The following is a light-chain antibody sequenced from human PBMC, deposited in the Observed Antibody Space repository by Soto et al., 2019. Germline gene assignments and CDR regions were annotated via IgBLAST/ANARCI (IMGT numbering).Light chain of an antibody. J-gene: IGLJ1*01. CDR1: SSDVGDSNY. CDR2: DVS. V-gene: IGLV2-11*01. Sequence: QSVLTQPRSVSGSPGQSVTISCTGTSSDVGDSNYVSWYQHHPGKAPKLMIYDVSKRPSGVPDRFSGSKSGNTASLTISGLQADDEADYYCSSYAGSFTYVFGTGTKLTVL. CDR3: SSYAGSFTYV.